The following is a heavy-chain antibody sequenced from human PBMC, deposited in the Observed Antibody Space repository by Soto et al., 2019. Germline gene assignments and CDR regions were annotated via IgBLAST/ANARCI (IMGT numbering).Heavy chain of an antibody. CDR2: INHSGST. J-gene: IGHJ4*02. CDR3: ARTGSFDY. CDR1: GGSFSGYY. V-gene: IGHV4-34*01. Sequence: PSETLSLTCAVYGGSFSGYYWSWIRQPPGKGLEWIGEINHSGSTNYNPSLKSRVTISVDTSKNQFSLKLSSVTAADTAVYYCARTGSFDYWGRGTLVTVSS. D-gene: IGHD1-1*01.